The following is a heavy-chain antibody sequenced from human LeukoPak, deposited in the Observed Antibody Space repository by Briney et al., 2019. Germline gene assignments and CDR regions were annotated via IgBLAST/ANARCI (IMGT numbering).Heavy chain of an antibody. Sequence: ASVKVSCKASGGTFSSYAISWVRQAPGQGLEWMGWINPNSGGTNYAQKFQGRVTMTRDTSISTAYMELSRLRSDDTAVYYCARVYLFYDSSGYYYVPFDYWGQGTLVTVSS. J-gene: IGHJ4*02. D-gene: IGHD3-22*01. CDR1: GGTFSSYA. V-gene: IGHV1-2*02. CDR2: INPNSGGT. CDR3: ARVYLFYDSSGYYYVPFDY.